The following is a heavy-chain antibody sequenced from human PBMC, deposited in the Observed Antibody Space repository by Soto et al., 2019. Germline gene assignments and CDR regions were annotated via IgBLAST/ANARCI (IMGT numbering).Heavy chain of an antibody. CDR3: AHRRLFGSGWPVGLNWFDP. J-gene: IGHJ5*02. CDR2: IYWNDDK. CDR1: GFSLSTSGVG. Sequence: QITLKESGPTLVKPTQTLTLTCTFSGFSLSTSGVGVGWIRQPPGKALEWLALIYWNDDKRYSPSLKSRLTITKDTSKNQVVLTMTNMDPVDTATYYCAHRRLFGSGWPVGLNWFDPWGQGTLVTVSS. V-gene: IGHV2-5*01. D-gene: IGHD6-19*01.